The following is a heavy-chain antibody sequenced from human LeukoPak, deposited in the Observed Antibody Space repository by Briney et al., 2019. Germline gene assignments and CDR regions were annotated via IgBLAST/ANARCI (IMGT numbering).Heavy chain of an antibody. CDR3: ARGDVRAYYFDY. Sequence: PGGSLRLSCAASGFTFSSYGMNWVRQAPGKGLEWVSSISSSSSYIYYADSVKGRFTISRDNAKNSLYLQMNSLRAEDTAVYYRARGDVRAYYFDYWGQGTLVTVSS. CDR1: GFTFSSYG. J-gene: IGHJ4*02. V-gene: IGHV3-21*01. D-gene: IGHD2-21*02. CDR2: ISSSSSYI.